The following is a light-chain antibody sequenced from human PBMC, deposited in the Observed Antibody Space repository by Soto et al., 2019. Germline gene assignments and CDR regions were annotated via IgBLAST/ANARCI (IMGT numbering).Light chain of an antibody. CDR2: GAS. J-gene: IGKJ2*01. Sequence: EIVLTQSPGTLSLSPGERATFSCRASQSVSSSYLAWYQQKPGQAPRLLIYGASSGATGIPDRFSGSGSGTDFTLTISRLEPEDFAVYYCQQYGSSPLYTFGQGTKLEIK. CDR3: QQYGSSPLYT. V-gene: IGKV3-20*01. CDR1: QSVSSSY.